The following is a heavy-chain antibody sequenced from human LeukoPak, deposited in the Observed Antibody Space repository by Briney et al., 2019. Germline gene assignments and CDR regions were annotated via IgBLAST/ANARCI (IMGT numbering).Heavy chain of an antibody. CDR1: GGSISSSSYY. CDR3: ARGERYSSGWYGEYYFDY. CDR2: IYYRGST. J-gene: IGHJ4*02. Sequence: SETLSLTCTVSGGSISSSSYYWGWIRQPPGTGLQWIGTIYYRGSTYYNPSLKSRVTISVDTSKNQFSLKLSSVTAADTAVYYCARGERYSSGWYGEYYFDYWGQGTLVTVSS. D-gene: IGHD6-19*01. V-gene: IGHV4-39*01.